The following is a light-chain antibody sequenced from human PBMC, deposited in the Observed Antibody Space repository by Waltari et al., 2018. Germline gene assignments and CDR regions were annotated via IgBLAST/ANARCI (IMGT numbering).Light chain of an antibody. CDR1: SSDVGAYNY. CDR2: EVN. J-gene: IGLJ2*01. Sequence: QSALTQPPSASGSPGQSVTISCPGTSSDVGAYNYVSWYQQHPGKAPKLIIYEVNKRPSGVPDRFSASKSANTASLTVSGLQADDDAYYYCNSYAGSKSLIFGGGTKLTVL. V-gene: IGLV2-8*01. CDR3: NSYAGSKSLI.